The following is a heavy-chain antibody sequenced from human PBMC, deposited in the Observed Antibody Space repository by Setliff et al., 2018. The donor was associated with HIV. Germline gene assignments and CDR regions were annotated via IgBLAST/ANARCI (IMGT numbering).Heavy chain of an antibody. CDR3: AKDTIVGAFDI. Sequence: GGSLRLSCAASGFTFATYAMNWVRQAPGKGLGWVSTITDSGDGTYYADSVKGRFTISRDNSKNTLYLQMNSLTDADTALYYCAKDTIVGAFDIWGQGTMVTVS. CDR2: ITDSGDGT. V-gene: IGHV3-23*01. CDR1: GFTFATYA. J-gene: IGHJ3*02. D-gene: IGHD1-26*01.